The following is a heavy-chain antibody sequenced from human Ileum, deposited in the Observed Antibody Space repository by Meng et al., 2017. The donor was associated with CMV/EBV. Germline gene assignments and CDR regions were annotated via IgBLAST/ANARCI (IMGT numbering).Heavy chain of an antibody. CDR3: ARVWGIAVRPLNY. Sequence: LQGSGQGLVSPSPTPLPSSIVSGYSISSGHNYVSLTRQTPGKVLEWIGHIHDSGSTYYNPSLQSRVTISVDKSKNQFSLKLSSVTAADTAVYYCARVWGIAVRPLNYWGQGTLVTVSS. CDR1: GYSISSGHNY. CDR2: IHDSGST. D-gene: IGHD6-6*01. V-gene: IGHV4-30-4*01. J-gene: IGHJ4*02.